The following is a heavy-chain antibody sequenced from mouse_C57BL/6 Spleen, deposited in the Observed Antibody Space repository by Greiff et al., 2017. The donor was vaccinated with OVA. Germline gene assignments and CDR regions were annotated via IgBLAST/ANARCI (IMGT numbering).Heavy chain of an antibody. CDR1: GFTFSDYG. D-gene: IGHD1-1*01. J-gene: IGHJ3*01. CDR3: ESDYYGSSWFAY. V-gene: IGHV5-17*01. CDR2: ISSGSSTI. Sequence: EVKLEESGGGLVKPGGSLKLSCAASGFTFSDYGMHWVRQAPEKGLEWVAYISSGSSTIYYADTVKGRITISRDNAKNTLFLQMTSLRSEDTAMYYCESDYYGSSWFAYWGQGTLVTVAA.